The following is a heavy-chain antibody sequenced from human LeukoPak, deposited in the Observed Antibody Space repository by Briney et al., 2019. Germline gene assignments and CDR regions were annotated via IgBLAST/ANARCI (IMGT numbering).Heavy chain of an antibody. CDR3: ALLAVASDFDY. CDR2: IGSSGTTI. J-gene: IGHJ4*02. CDR1: GFPFSVYE. V-gene: IGHV3-48*03. D-gene: IGHD6-19*01. Sequence: GGSLRLPCAVSGFPFSVYEMNWVRQAPGKGLEWVSNIGSSGTTIYYADSVRGRFSISRDNAKTSLYLQMNSLRVEDTAVYYCALLAVASDFDYWGQGALVTVSS.